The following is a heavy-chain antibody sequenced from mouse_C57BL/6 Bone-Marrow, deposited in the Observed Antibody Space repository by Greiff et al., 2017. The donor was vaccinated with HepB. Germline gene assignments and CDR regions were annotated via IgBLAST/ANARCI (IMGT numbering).Heavy chain of an antibody. V-gene: IGHV1-50*01. D-gene: IGHD1-1*01. CDR3: AKGAYYYGSSFYWYFDV. Sequence: QSCKASGYTFTSYWMQWVKQRPGQGLEWIGEIDPSDSYTNYNQKFKGKATLTVDTSSSTAYMQLSSLTSEDSAVYYCAKGAYYYGSSFYWYFDVWGTGTTVTVSS. CDR2: IDPSDSYT. J-gene: IGHJ1*03. CDR1: GYTFTSYW.